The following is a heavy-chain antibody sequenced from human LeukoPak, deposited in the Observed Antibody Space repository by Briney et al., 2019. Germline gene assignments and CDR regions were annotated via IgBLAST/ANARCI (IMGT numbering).Heavy chain of an antibody. CDR2: ISSSSSYI. CDR3: ARDASASWDYFDY. J-gene: IGHJ4*02. V-gene: IGHV3-21*01. D-gene: IGHD6-25*01. CDR1: GFTFSSYS. Sequence: GGSLRLSCAASGFTFSSYSMNWVRQVPGKGLEWVSSISSSSSYIYYADSVKGRFTISRDNAKNSLYLQMNSLRAEDTAVYYCARDASASWDYFDYWGQGTLVTVSS.